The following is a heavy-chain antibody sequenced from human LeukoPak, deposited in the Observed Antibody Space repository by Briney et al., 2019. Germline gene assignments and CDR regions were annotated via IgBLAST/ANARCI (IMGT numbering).Heavy chain of an antibody. CDR1: GGSISSSSYY. CDR2: IYYSGST. CDR3: AIPKGSVRLGASWVY. J-gene: IGHJ4*02. Sequence: SETLSLTCTVSGGSISSSSYYWGWIRQPPGKGLEWIGSIYYSGSTYYNPSLKSRVTISVDTSKNQFSLKLSSVTAADTAVYYCAIPKGSVRLGASWVYWGQGTLVTVSS. V-gene: IGHV4-39*07. D-gene: IGHD1-26*01.